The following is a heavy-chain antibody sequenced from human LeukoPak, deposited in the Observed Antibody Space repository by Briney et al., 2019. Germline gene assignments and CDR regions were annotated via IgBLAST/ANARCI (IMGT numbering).Heavy chain of an antibody. J-gene: IGHJ6*03. Sequence: SETLSLTCTVSGGSISSSSYYWGWIRQPPGKGLEWIGSIYYSGSTYYNPSLKSRVTISVDSSKNQFSLRLSSLTAADTAVYYCARSFDWLLGMDVWGKGTTVTISS. D-gene: IGHD3-9*01. CDR1: GGSISSSSYY. CDR2: IYYSGST. CDR3: ARSFDWLLGMDV. V-gene: IGHV4-39*01.